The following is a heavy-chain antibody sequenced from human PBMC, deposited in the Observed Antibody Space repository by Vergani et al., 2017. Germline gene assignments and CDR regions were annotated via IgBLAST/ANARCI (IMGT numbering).Heavy chain of an antibody. CDR3: ARAESYDILTGYYTYGMDV. V-gene: IGHV3-11*01. D-gene: IGHD3-9*01. CDR2: ISSSGSTI. Sequence: QVQLVESGGGLVKPGGSLRLSCAASGFTFSDYYMSWIRQAPGKGLEWVSYISSSGSTIYYADSVKGRFTISRENAKNSLYLQMNSLRAEDTAVYYCARAESYDILTGYYTYGMDVWGQGTTVTVSS. CDR1: GFTFSDYY. J-gene: IGHJ6*02.